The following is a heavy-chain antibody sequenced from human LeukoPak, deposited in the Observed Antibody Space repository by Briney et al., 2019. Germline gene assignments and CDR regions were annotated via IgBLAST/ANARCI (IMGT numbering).Heavy chain of an antibody. D-gene: IGHD6-13*01. J-gene: IGHJ4*02. CDR2: IYPGDSDT. CDR3: ARRASGSSSSWYSLDY. V-gene: IGHV5-51*01. Sequence: GASLKISCKGSGYSFTSYWIGWVRQMPGKGLEWMGIIYPGDSDTRYSPSCQGQVTISADKSISTAYLQWSSLKASDTAMYYCARRASGSSSSWYSLDYWGQGTLVTVSS. CDR1: GYSFTSYW.